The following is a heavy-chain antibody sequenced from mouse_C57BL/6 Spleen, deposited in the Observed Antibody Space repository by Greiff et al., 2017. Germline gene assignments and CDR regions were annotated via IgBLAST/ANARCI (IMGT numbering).Heavy chain of an antibody. CDR3: ARGIQSN. CDR2: ISYDGGN. Sequence: EVQLQQSGPGLVKPSQSLSLTCSVTGYSITSGYYWNWIRQFPGNKLEWMGYISYDGGNNYNPSLKNRISITRDTSKNQFLLKLNAVTTGDTATYYGARGIQSNWGQGTLVTVSA. V-gene: IGHV3-6*01. CDR1: GYSITSGYY. J-gene: IGHJ3*01.